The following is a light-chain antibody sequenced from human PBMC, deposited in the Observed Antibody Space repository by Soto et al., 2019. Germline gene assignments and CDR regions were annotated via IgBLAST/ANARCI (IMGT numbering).Light chain of an antibody. CDR3: QSYDSSVSKVV. Sequence: QSVLTQPPSVSGAPGQRVTISCTGSSSNIGAGYDVHWYQQLPGTAPKLLIYGNSNRPSGVPDRFSGSKSGTSASLAITGLQEEDEADYYCQSYDSSVSKVVFGGGTKLTVL. V-gene: IGLV1-40*01. CDR2: GNS. J-gene: IGLJ2*01. CDR1: SSNIGAGYD.